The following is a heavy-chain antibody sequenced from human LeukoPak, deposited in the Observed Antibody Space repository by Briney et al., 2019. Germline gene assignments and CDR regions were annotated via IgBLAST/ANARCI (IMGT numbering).Heavy chain of an antibody. V-gene: IGHV4-34*01. Sequence: WIRQXPGKGLEWMGEINHSGSTNYNPSLKSRVTISVDTSKNQFSLKLSSVTAADTAVYYCAGDMGGSSTFDYWGQGTLVTVSS. CDR3: AGDMGGSSTFDY. CDR2: INHSGST. J-gene: IGHJ4*02. D-gene: IGHD2-15*01.